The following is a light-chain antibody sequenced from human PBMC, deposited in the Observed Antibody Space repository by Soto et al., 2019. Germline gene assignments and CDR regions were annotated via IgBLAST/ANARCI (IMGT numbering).Light chain of an antibody. CDR3: QQYNDWPLT. V-gene: IGKV3-15*01. CDR2: GAF. Sequence: EIVMTQSPVTLSVSPGERATLSCRASQSVRSNLAWYQQKPGQAPSLLIYGAFTRATGIPTRVSGTGSGTEFTLTISSLQSEDFALYYCQQYNDWPLTFGQGTKVEV. CDR1: QSVRSN. J-gene: IGKJ1*01.